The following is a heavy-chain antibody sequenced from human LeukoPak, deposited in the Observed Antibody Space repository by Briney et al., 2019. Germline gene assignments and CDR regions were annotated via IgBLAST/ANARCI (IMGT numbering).Heavy chain of an antibody. J-gene: IGHJ4*02. Sequence: PPGGSLRLSCAASGFTFSSYAMSWVRQAPGKGLEWVSAISGSGGSTYYADSVKGRFAISRDNSKNTLFLQMNSLRTEDTAVFYCARGEGKYQRRPFDYWGQGALVSVSS. D-gene: IGHD2-2*01. CDR1: GFTFSSYA. CDR2: ISGSGGST. V-gene: IGHV3-23*01. CDR3: ARGEGKYQRRPFDY.